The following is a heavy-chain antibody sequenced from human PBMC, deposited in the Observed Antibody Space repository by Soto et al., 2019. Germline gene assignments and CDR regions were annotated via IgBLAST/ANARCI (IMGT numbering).Heavy chain of an antibody. CDR3: ARDAFGDYGQQYFQH. D-gene: IGHD4-17*01. Sequence: EVQLVESGGGLVQPGGSLRLSCAASGFTVSSNYMSWVRQAPGKGLEWVSVIYSGGSTSYADSVKGRFTISRDYSKNTLYLDMNSLRAEDTAMYYCARDAFGDYGQQYFQHWGQGTLVTVSS. CDR2: IYSGGST. CDR1: GFTVSSNY. J-gene: IGHJ1*01. V-gene: IGHV3-66*01.